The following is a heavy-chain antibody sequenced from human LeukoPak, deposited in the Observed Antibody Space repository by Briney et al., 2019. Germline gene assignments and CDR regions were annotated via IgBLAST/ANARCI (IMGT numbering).Heavy chain of an antibody. CDR1: GFTVSSDY. V-gene: IGHV3-23*01. CDR2: ISGSGGST. D-gene: IGHD6-13*01. J-gene: IGHJ6*02. CDR3: AKAIYSSSRMDV. Sequence: GGSLRLSCAASGFTVSSDYVSWVRQAPGKGLEWVSAISGSGGSTYYADSVKGRFTISGDNSKNTLYLQMNSLRAEDTAVYYCAKAIYSSSRMDVWGQGTTVTVSS.